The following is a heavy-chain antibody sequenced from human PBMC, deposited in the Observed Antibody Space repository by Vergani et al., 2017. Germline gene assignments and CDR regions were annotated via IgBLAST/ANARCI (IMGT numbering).Heavy chain of an antibody. CDR3: AKDLAAGLYYYYMDV. V-gene: IGHV3-9*01. Sequence: EVQLVESGGGLVQPGGSLRLSCAASGFTFNGYAMHWVRQVPGKGLEWISGIDWKSGSVGYADSVKGRFTITRDNAKKSLYLQMNSLRGDDTALYYCAKDLAAGLYYYYMDVWGKGTPVTVSS. CDR1: GFTFNGYA. D-gene: IGHD6-13*01. J-gene: IGHJ6*03. CDR2: IDWKSGSV.